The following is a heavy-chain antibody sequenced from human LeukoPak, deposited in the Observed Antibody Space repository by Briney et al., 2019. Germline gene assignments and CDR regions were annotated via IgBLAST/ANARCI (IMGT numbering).Heavy chain of an antibody. J-gene: IGHJ4*02. D-gene: IGHD3-10*01. CDR3: ARGLIWFGEFHRDY. CDR2: FDPEDGET. Sequence: ASVKVSCKVSGYTLTELSMHWVRQAPGKGLEWMGGFDPEDGETIYAQKFQGRVTMTEDTSTDTAYMELSSLRSEDTAVYYCARGLIWFGEFHRDYWGQGTLVTVSS. CDR1: GYTLTELS. V-gene: IGHV1-24*01.